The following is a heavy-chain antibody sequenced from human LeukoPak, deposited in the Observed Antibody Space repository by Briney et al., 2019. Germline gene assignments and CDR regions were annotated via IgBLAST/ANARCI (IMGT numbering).Heavy chain of an antibody. V-gene: IGHV1-18*01. CDR1: GYTFTSHG. J-gene: IGHJ4*02. D-gene: IGHD7-27*01. CDR3: ARGKLGINEVDY. Sequence: RASVKVSCKASGYTFTSHGISWVRRAPGQGLEWMGWISAYNGNTNYAQKLQGRVTMTTDTSTSTAYMELRSLRSDDTAVYYCARGKLGINEVDYWGQGTLVTVSS. CDR2: ISAYNGNT.